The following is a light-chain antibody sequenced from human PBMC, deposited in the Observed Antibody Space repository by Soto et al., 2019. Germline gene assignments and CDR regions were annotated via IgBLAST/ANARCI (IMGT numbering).Light chain of an antibody. CDR2: GES. CDR3: QKYGASPWT. CDR1: QSVSNNY. J-gene: IGKJ1*01. V-gene: IGKV3-20*01. Sequence: EIVLTQSPGTLSLSPGESATLSCRDSQSVSNNYLAWYQQKPGQAPRLLIYGESNRATGIPDRLSGSGSGTDLNLTISRLEPEDFAVYYCQKYGASPWTCGQGTKVDIK.